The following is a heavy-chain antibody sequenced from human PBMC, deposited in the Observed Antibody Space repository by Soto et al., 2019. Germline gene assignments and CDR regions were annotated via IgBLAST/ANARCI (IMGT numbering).Heavy chain of an antibody. CDR3: VKDKLHSGSYENWYFDL. CDR2: ISFDGNYK. J-gene: IGHJ2*01. Sequence: QVQLVESGGGVVQPGRSLRLSCVGSGFTFSSYGMHWVRQAPGKGLEWVAVISFDGNYKYHADSVKGRFTISRDNSKNTLFLEMSRLRPEDTAVYCCVKDKLHSGSYENWYFDLWGRGTLVTVSS. CDR1: GFTFSSYG. D-gene: IGHD1-26*01. V-gene: IGHV3-30*18.